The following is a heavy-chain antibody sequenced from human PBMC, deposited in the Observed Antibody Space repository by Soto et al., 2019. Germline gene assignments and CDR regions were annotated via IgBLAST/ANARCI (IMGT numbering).Heavy chain of an antibody. CDR3: AKMVHGGYVSYFDS. CDR2: TSGSGDAT. J-gene: IGHJ4*02. Sequence: GGSLRLSCAASGFTFTSYAMSWVRQAPGKGLEWVSATSGSGDATYYADSVKGRFTISRDNSKNTLYLQMDSLRAEDTAIYYCAKMVHGGYVSYFDSWGQGALVTVSS. V-gene: IGHV3-23*01. CDR1: GFTFTSYA. D-gene: IGHD5-12*01.